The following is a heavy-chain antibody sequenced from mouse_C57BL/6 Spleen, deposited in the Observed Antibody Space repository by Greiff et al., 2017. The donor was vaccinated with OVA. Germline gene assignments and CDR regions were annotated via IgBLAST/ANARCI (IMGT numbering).Heavy chain of an antibody. CDR3: AREGDDYDRIFAY. Sequence: QVQLKESGAELVKPGASVKISCKASGYAFSSYWMNWVKQRPGKGLEWIGQIYPGDGDTNYNGKFKGKATLTADKSSSTAYMQLSSLTSEDSAVYFCAREGDDYDRIFAYWGQGTLVTVSA. J-gene: IGHJ3*01. CDR2: IYPGDGDT. CDR1: GYAFSSYW. D-gene: IGHD2-4*01. V-gene: IGHV1-80*01.